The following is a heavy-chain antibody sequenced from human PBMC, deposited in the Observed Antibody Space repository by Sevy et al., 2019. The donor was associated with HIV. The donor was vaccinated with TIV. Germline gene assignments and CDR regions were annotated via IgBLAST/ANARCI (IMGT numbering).Heavy chain of an antibody. J-gene: IGHJ3*01. CDR2: ISGPGLST. V-gene: IGHV3-23*01. CDR3: AKALNPALESMIEVILRTLKGFDV. Sequence: GGSLRLSCTASGFTFNTHAMTWVRQAPGKGLEWVSVISGPGLSTYYADSVKGRFTISGDNSKNTLYLQMNSLRVDDTATYYCAKALNPALESMIEVILRTLKGFDVWGQGTMVTVSS. D-gene: IGHD3-22*01. CDR1: GFTFNTHA.